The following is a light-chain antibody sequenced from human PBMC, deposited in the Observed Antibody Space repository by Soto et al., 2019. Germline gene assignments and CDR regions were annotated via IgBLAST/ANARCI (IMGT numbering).Light chain of an antibody. J-gene: IGKJ1*01. CDR1: QGIGNS. V-gene: IGKV1-27*01. Sequence: DIQMTQSPPSLSASVGDSVTITCRASQGIGNSLAWYQQKPGKVPMLLIYGASTLQSGVPSRFSGSGSGTDFTLTISSLRPEDVATYYCQKYDLAPRTFGQGTRVEIK. CDR2: GAS. CDR3: QKYDLAPRT.